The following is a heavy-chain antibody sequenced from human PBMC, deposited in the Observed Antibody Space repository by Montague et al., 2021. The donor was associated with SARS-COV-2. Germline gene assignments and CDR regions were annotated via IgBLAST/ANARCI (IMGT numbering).Heavy chain of an antibody. D-gene: IGHD3-16*01. V-gene: IGHV4-4*02. CDR2: IYYTGNT. CDR1: DGSISSPNW. CDR3: ARGGTYPYGMDV. J-gene: IGHJ6*02. Sequence: SETLSLTCAVSDGSISSPNWWNWFRQPPGKGLEWFGEIYYTGNTNYNPSLKSRVTIFIDKSKNHFSLQLSSVTAADTAAYYYARGGTYPYGMDVWGQGTTVAVSS.